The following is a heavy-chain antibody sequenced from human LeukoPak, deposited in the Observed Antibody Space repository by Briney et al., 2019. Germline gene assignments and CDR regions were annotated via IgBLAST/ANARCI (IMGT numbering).Heavy chain of an antibody. J-gene: IGHJ4*02. CDR2: VNESGGRT. Sequence: PGGSLRLSCAASGFTFSSYAMGWVPQAPGKGLEGVSTVNESGGRTYYADSVKGRFTMSRDNSKNTLYLQMNSLRVEDTAIYYCAKEGRPNSGGGFFDYWGQGTRVTVSS. D-gene: IGHD1-26*01. CDR1: GFTFSSYA. V-gene: IGHV3-23*01. CDR3: AKEGRPNSGGGFFDY.